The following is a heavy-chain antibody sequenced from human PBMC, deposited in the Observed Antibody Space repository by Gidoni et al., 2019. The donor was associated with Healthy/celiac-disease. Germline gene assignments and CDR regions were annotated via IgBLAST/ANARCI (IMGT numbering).Heavy chain of an antibody. J-gene: IGHJ4*02. Sequence: QVQLVQSGAEVKKPGASVKVSCKASGYTFTSYAMHWVRQAPGQRLEWMGWINAGNGNTKYSQKFQGRVTIIRDTSASTAYMELSSLRSEDTAVYYCARGRVAVTPPFDYWGQGTLVTVSS. D-gene: IGHD6-19*01. CDR3: ARGRVAVTPPFDY. CDR2: INAGNGNT. V-gene: IGHV1-3*01. CDR1: GYTFTSYA.